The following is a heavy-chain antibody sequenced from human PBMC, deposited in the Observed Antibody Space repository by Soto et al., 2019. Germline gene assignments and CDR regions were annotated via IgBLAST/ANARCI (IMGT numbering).Heavy chain of an antibody. Sequence: GGSLRLSCAASGFTFSSYGMHWVRQAPGKGLEWVAVISYDGSNKYYADSVKGRFTISRDNSKNTLYLQMNSLRAEDTAVYYCAKDPLYCSSTSCHTPLYYSGMDVWGQGTTVTVSS. CDR3: AKDPLYCSSTSCHTPLYYSGMDV. J-gene: IGHJ6*02. CDR1: GFTFSSYG. V-gene: IGHV3-30*18. D-gene: IGHD2-2*02. CDR2: ISYDGSNK.